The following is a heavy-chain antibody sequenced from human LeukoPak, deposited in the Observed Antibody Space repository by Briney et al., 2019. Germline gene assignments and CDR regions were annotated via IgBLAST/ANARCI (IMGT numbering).Heavy chain of an antibody. J-gene: IGHJ4*02. D-gene: IGHD5-18*01. CDR2: IYYSGST. Sequence: PSETLSLTCTVSGGSISSYYWSWIRQPPGKGLEWIGYIYYSGSTNYNPSLKSRVTISVDTSKNQFSLKLSSVTAADTAVYYCAKMSMFTPRGYSYGLPHFDYWGQGTLVTVSS. CDR3: AKMSMFTPRGYSYGLPHFDY. V-gene: IGHV4-59*01. CDR1: GGSISSYY.